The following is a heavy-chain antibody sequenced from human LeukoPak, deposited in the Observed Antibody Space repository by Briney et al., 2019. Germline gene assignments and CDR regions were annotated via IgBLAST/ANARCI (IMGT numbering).Heavy chain of an antibody. Sequence: GGSLRLSCAASGFTFSDYYMSWIRQAPGKGLEWVSYISSSGSTIYYADSVKGRFTISRDNAKNSLYLQMNSLRAEDTAVYYCARGPSSSWLPAGATPFDYWGQGTLVTVSS. V-gene: IGHV3-11*04. J-gene: IGHJ4*02. CDR3: ARGPSSSWLPAGATPFDY. CDR2: ISSSGSTI. CDR1: GFTFSDYY. D-gene: IGHD6-13*01.